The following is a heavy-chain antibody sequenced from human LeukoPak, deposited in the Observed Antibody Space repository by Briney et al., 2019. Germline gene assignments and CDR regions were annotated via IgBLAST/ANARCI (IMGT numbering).Heavy chain of an antibody. Sequence: RPSETLSLTCTVSGGSISSYYWSWIRQFPGKGLEWIGCIYYSESTNYNPSLKSRVTISVDTSKNQFSLKLSSVTAADTAVYYCAKFSLEGIPDRRFDPWGQGTLVTVSS. CDR2: IYYSEST. CDR3: AKFSLEGIPDRRFDP. V-gene: IGHV4-59*01. CDR1: GGSISSYY. J-gene: IGHJ5*02. D-gene: IGHD6-6*01.